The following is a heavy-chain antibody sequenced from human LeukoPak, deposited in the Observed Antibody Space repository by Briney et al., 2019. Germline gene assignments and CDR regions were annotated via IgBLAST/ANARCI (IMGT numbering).Heavy chain of an antibody. J-gene: IGHJ4*02. CDR3: ASQWNGAYYGSGSKPHFVY. V-gene: IGHV1-2*02. D-gene: IGHD3-10*01. Sequence: RASVKVSCKASGYTFTSYYMHWVRQAPGQGLEWMGWINPNSGGTNYAQKFQGRVTMTRDTSISTAYMELSRLRSDDTAVYYCASQWNGAYYGSGSKPHFVYWGQGTLVTVSS. CDR1: GYTFTSYY. CDR2: INPNSGGT.